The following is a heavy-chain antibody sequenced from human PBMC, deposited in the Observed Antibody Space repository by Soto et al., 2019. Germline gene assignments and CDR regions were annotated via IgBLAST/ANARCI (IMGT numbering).Heavy chain of an antibody. CDR2: ISYDGSNK. Sequence: AVGSLRLSCAASGFTFSSYAMHWVRQAPGKGLEWVAVISYDGSNKYYADSVKGRFTISRDNSKNTLYLQMNSLRAEDTAVYYCARDRDYDGYYYYGMDVWGQGTTVTVSS. V-gene: IGHV3-30-3*01. D-gene: IGHD5-12*01. CDR1: GFTFSSYA. CDR3: ARDRDYDGYYYYGMDV. J-gene: IGHJ6*02.